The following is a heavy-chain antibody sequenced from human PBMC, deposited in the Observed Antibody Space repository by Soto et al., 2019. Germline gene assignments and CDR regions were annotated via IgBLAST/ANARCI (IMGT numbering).Heavy chain of an antibody. J-gene: IGHJ6*02. D-gene: IGHD2-15*01. CDR1: GYTFTSYD. CDR3: ARGLLQPHQGVYYYYYGMDV. Sequence: ASVKVSCKASGYTFTSYDINWGRQATGQGPEWMGWMNPNSGNTGYAQKFQGRVTMTRNTSISTAYMELSSLRSEDTAVYYCARGLLQPHQGVYYYYYGMDVWGQGTTVTVSS. CDR2: MNPNSGNT. V-gene: IGHV1-8*01.